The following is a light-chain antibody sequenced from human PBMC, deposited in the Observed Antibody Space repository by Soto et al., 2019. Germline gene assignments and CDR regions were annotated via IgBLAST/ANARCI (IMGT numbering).Light chain of an antibody. J-gene: IGKJ1*01. CDR2: KAS. CDR1: HAIIVW. Sequence: IRITQSPCTVSGSVVYKVTVACLASHAIIVWVCCYHQKAVKAPKLLIYKASTLKTGVPSRFSGSGSGTEFTLNITSLQPDDFATYSCKQYNSYSDQIAQGTXVEIK. V-gene: IGKV1-5*03. CDR3: KQYNSYSDQ.